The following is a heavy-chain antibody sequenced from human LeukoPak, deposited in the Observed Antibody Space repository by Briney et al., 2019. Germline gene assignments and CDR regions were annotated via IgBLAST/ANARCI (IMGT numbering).Heavy chain of an antibody. CDR2: IYYSGST. J-gene: IGHJ4*02. V-gene: IGHV4-61*05. CDR1: GGSISSSSYY. D-gene: IGHD6-19*01. Sequence: SETLSLTCTVSGGSISSSSYYWSWIRQPPGKGLEWIGYIYYSGSTNYNPSLKSRVTISVDTSKNQFSLKLSSVTAADTAVYYCARCPGHAYSSGWHPDYWGQGTLVTVSS. CDR3: ARCPGHAYSSGWHPDY.